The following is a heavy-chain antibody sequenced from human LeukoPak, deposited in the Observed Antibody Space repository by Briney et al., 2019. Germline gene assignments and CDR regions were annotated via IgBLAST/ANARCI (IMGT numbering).Heavy chain of an antibody. V-gene: IGHV5-51*01. CDR3: ARTNYCSGGSCYFETDY. CDR1: GCSFTSYW. D-gene: IGHD2-15*01. J-gene: IGHJ4*02. CDR2: IYPGVSDT. Sequence: GEYVKISCKGCGCSFTSYWSGWGRQMPGKGLEWMGLIYPGVSDTRYSPYFQVQVTISTDESISTAYLQWSSLKASDTAMYYCARTNYCSGGSCYFETDYWGQGTLVTVSS.